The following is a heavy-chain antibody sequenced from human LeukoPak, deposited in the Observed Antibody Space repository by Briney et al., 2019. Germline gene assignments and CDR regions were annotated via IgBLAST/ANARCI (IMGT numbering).Heavy chain of an antibody. D-gene: IGHD3-22*01. CDR2: IIPILGIA. Sequence: ASVKVSCKASGGTFSSYAISWVRQAPRQGLEWMGRIIPILGIANYAQKFQGRVTITADKSTSTAYMELSSLRSEDTAVYYCASEKDYYDSSGYYYLPYWGQGTLVTVSS. V-gene: IGHV1-69*04. CDR3: ASEKDYYDSSGYYYLPY. J-gene: IGHJ4*02. CDR1: GGTFSSYA.